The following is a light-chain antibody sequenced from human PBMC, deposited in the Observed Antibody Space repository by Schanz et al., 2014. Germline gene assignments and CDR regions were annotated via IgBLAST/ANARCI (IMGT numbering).Light chain of an antibody. CDR2: YAS. CDR3: QQYGTSPMYT. CDR1: QSVNIN. Sequence: EIVMTQSPATLSVSPGERATLSCRASQSVNINLAWYQQKPGQAPRLLIHYASARATGTPDRFSGSGSGTDFTLTISRLEPEDFAVYYCQQYGTSPMYTFGQGTKLEIK. V-gene: IGKV3-20*01. J-gene: IGKJ2*01.